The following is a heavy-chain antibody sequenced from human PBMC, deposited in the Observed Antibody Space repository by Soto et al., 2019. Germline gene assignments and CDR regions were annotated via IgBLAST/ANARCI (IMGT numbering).Heavy chain of an antibody. CDR3: AKGDTAARMPS. V-gene: IGHV4-34*01. D-gene: IGHD6-25*01. Sequence: QVQLQQWGAGLLKPSETLSLTCAVNGGSLSDYFWTWIGQPPGKGLEWIGEINRSGTTNYNPSLKSRVTMSLDTSNNQFSLKMSSVTAADTAVYFCAKGDTAARMPSWGQGTVVTVSS. CDR2: INRSGTT. CDR1: GGSLSDYF. J-gene: IGHJ5*02.